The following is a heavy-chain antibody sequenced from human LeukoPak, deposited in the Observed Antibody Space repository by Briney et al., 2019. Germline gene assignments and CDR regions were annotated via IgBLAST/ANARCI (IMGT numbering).Heavy chain of an antibody. D-gene: IGHD6-6*01. V-gene: IGHV3-30*02. CDR2: IRYDGSNK. CDR3: AKDFGPIAALDAFDI. J-gene: IGHJ3*02. Sequence: GGSLRLSCAASGFAFSSYGMHWVRQAPGKGLEWVAFIRYDGSNKYYADSVKGRFTISRDNSKNTLYLQMNSLRAEDTAVYYCAKDFGPIAALDAFDIWGQGTMVTVSS. CDR1: GFAFSSYG.